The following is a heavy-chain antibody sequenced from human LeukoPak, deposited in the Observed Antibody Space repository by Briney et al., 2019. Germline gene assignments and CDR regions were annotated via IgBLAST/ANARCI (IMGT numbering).Heavy chain of an antibody. CDR3: ARESRGTGGTTAFDC. J-gene: IGHJ4*02. CDR1: VFAFSNHE. CDR2: IGRSGDKT. Sequence: GGSLRLSCTTSVFAFSNHEMTWVRQAPGKGLEWVSHIGRSGDKTYYADSVKGRFTISRDNSKNTVYLQMNSLRVADTAVYYCARESRGTGGTTAFDCWGQGTLVTVSS. D-gene: IGHD1-1*01. V-gene: IGHV3-23*01.